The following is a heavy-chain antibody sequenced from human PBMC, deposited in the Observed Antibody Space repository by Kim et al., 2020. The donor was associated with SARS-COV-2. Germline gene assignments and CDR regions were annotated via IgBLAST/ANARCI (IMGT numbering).Heavy chain of an antibody. CDR1: GFTFSSYA. CDR3: AKVAIMVWFGGVQCVDG. Sequence: GGSLRLSCAASGFTFSSYAMSWVRQAPGKGLEWVSAISGSGGSTYYADSVKGRFTISRDNSKNTLYLQMNSRRAEDTAVYYCAKVAIMVWFGGVQCVDGWAPGTTVTLS. D-gene: IGHD3-10*01. V-gene: IGHV3-23*01. J-gene: IGHJ6*02. CDR2: ISGSGGST.